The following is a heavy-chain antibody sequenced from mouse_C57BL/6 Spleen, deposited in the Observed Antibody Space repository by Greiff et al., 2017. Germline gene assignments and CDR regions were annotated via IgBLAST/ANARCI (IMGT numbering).Heavy chain of an antibody. D-gene: IGHD2-5*01. CDR1: GYTFTDYN. CDR2: INPNNGGT. J-gene: IGHJ4*01. CDR3: ARGGYYSNYDAMDY. Sequence: EVNLVESGPELVKPGASVKMSCKASGYTFTDYNMHWVKQSHGKSLEWIGYINPNNGGTSYNQKFKGKATLTVNKSSSTAYMELRSLTSEDSAVYYCARGGYYSNYDAMDYWGQGTSVTVSS. V-gene: IGHV1-22*01.